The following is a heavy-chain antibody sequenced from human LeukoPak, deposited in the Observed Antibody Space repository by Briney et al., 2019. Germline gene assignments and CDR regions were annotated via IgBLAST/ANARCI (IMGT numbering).Heavy chain of an antibody. Sequence: GGSLRLSCAASGFTFSSYSMNWVRQTPGKGLEWVSSISSSGSTIYYADSVKGRFTISRDNAKNSLYLQMNSLRAEDTAVYYCGTIFRLDLDYWGQGTLVTVSS. D-gene: IGHD3-9*01. CDR1: GFTFSSYS. J-gene: IGHJ4*02. CDR2: ISSSGSTI. CDR3: GTIFRLDLDY. V-gene: IGHV3-48*04.